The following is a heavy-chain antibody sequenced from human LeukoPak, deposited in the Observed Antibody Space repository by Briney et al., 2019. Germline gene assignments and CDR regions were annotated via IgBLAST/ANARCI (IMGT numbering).Heavy chain of an antibody. Sequence: PSETLSLTCTVSGGSIRSSYYYWGWIRQPPGKGLEWIGSIYDSGSTYYNPSLKSRVTISVDTSKNQFSLKMSSVTAADTAVYYCAKSDGYKSPHRKWGQGTLVTVSS. D-gene: IGHD5-24*01. J-gene: IGHJ4*02. CDR2: IYDSGST. CDR3: AKSDGYKSPHRK. CDR1: GGSIRSSYYY. V-gene: IGHV4-39*07.